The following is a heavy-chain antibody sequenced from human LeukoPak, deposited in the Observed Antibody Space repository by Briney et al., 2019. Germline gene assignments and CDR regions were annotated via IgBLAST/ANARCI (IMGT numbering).Heavy chain of an antibody. CDR1: GFTFDDYT. CDR3: AKGAGSGSYYFDY. CDR2: ISWDGGST. J-gene: IGHJ4*02. Sequence: PGGSLRLSCAASGFTFDDYTMHWVRQAPGKGLEWVSLISWDGGSTYYADSVKGRFTISRDNSKNSLYLQMNSPRTEDTALYYCAKGAGSGSYYFDYWGQGTLVTVSS. V-gene: IGHV3-43*01. D-gene: IGHD3-10*01.